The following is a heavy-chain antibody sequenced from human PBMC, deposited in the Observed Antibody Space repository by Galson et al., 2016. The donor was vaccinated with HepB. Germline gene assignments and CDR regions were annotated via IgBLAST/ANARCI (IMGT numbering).Heavy chain of an antibody. Sequence: SVKVSCKASGYTFTGYYMHWVRQAPGQGLEWMGYIHPNSGGADYAQKFQGRVTMTRDTSINTVYMELRRLRPDDTAVYYCAKVSGRGGVNWFDPWGQGTLVTVAS. CDR1: GYTFTGYY. CDR2: IHPNSGGA. CDR3: AKVSGRGGVNWFDP. J-gene: IGHJ5*02. D-gene: IGHD3-10*01. V-gene: IGHV1-2*02.